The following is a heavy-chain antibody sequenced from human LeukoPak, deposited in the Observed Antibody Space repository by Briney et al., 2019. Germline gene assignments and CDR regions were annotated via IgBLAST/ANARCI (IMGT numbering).Heavy chain of an antibody. CDR1: GFTFSSYG. CDR2: ISYDGSNK. CDR3: AKDLAYYDFWSGYSSSGYDPRGMDV. Sequence: GGSLRLSCAASGFTFSSYGMHWVRQAPGKGLEWVAVISYDGSNKYYADSVKGRFTISRDNSKNTLYLQMNSLRAEDTAVYYCAKDLAYYDFWSGYSSSGYDPRGMDVWGQGTTATVSS. D-gene: IGHD3-3*01. J-gene: IGHJ6*02. V-gene: IGHV3-30*18.